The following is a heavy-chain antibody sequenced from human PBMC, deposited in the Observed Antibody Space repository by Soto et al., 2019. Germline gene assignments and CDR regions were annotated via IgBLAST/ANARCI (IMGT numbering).Heavy chain of an antibody. CDR2: LTPISGTA. J-gene: IGHJ4*02. CDR1: GGSFKGYA. V-gene: IGHV1-69*01. D-gene: IGHD3-22*01. Sequence: QVQLVQSGAEVKKPGSSVKVSCKASGGSFKGYAITWVRQAPGGGLEWMGGLTPISGTATYAKNFQGRVSVTADASTTTAYLDLTSLTSEDTAIYFCARHRLFYDSGSHSYVPYYFENWGQGTLVSVSS. CDR3: ARHRLFYDSGSHSYVPYYFEN.